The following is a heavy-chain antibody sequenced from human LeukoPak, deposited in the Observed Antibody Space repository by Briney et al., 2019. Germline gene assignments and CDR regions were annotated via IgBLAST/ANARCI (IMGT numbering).Heavy chain of an antibody. Sequence: GGSLRLSCAASGFTFSSYAMSWVRQAPGKGLEWVSGISGSGGNTYYADSVKGRFTISRDNSKNTLYLQMNSLRAEDTAVYYCAKDSDILTAFDYWGQGTLVTVSS. J-gene: IGHJ4*02. V-gene: IGHV3-23*01. CDR1: GFTFSSYA. D-gene: IGHD3-9*01. CDR3: AKDSDILTAFDY. CDR2: ISGSGGNT.